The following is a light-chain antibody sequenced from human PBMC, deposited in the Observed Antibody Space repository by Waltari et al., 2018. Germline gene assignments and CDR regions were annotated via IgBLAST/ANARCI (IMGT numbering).Light chain of an antibody. V-gene: IGKV3-20*01. CDR2: GAS. J-gene: IGKJ2*01. CDR3: QQYGSSILYT. CDR1: QSLTKKY. Sequence: VLTQSPGTLSLSPGERATLSCRASQSLTKKYLAWYQQKPGQAPSLLIYGASSRAAGIPDRFSGSESGTDFTLTISRLEPDDFGVYYCQQYGSSILYTFGQGTKLEIK.